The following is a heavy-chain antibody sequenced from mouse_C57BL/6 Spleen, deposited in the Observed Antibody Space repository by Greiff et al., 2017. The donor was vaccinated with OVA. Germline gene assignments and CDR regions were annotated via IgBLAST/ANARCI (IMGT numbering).Heavy chain of an antibody. Sequence: VQLQQSGAELVRPGTSVKLSCKASGYTFTSYWMHWVKQRPGQGLEWIGVIDPSDSYTNYNQKFKGKATLTVDTSSSTAYMQLSSLTSEDSAVYYCASPITTVYYWYFDVWGTGTTVTVSS. D-gene: IGHD1-1*01. CDR1: GYTFTSYW. J-gene: IGHJ1*03. V-gene: IGHV1-59*01. CDR2: IDPSDSYT. CDR3: ASPITTVYYWYFDV.